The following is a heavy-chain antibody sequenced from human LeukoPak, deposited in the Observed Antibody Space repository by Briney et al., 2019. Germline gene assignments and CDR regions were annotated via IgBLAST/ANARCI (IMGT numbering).Heavy chain of an antibody. Sequence: SETLSLTCTVSGGSISSYYWSWIRQPPGKGLEWIGYIYYSGSTNHNPSLKSRVTISVDTSKNQFSLKLSSVTAADTAVYYCARADYDFWSGYPAVNAFDIWGQGTMVTVSS. V-gene: IGHV4-59*01. CDR1: GGSISSYY. CDR2: IYYSGST. CDR3: ARADYDFWSGYPAVNAFDI. D-gene: IGHD3-3*01. J-gene: IGHJ3*02.